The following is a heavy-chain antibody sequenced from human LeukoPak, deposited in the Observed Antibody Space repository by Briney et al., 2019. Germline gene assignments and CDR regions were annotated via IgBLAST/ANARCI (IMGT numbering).Heavy chain of an antibody. Sequence: ASVKVSCKASGYTFTSYYMHWVRQAPGQGLEWMGIINPSGGGTSYAPKFQGRVTMTRDTSTSTVYMGKSSLRSEDTAIYYCARGGKSNYGMDVWGQGTTVTVSS. CDR3: ARGGKSNYGMDV. V-gene: IGHV1-46*01. J-gene: IGHJ6*02. CDR1: GYTFTSYY. CDR2: INPSGGGT. D-gene: IGHD4-23*01.